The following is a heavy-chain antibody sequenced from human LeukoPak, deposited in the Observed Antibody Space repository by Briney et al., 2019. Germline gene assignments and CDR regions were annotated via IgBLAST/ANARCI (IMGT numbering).Heavy chain of an antibody. D-gene: IGHD2-8*02. J-gene: IGHJ2*01. CDR3: ARDPSNTGGRYQYFDL. Sequence: ASVTVSCKACVYTFTHYFITWVGQAPAQGREWMGWISAYNGDTMYAQKVQGRVTMITATSTTTAYMESRSLTSDDTDLYYCARDPSNTGGRYQYFDLCGCGTLVTVSS. CDR1: VYTFTHYF. CDR2: ISAYNGDT. V-gene: IGHV1-18*01.